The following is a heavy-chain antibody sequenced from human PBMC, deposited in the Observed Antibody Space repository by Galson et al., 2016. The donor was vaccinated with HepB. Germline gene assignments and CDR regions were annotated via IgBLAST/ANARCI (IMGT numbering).Heavy chain of an antibody. V-gene: IGHV3-48*02. Sequence: SLRLSCAASGFTFSSYSMNWVRQAPGKGLEWVSYISSGRDTTYYADSVKGRFTISRDNPKNSLYLQMNSLRDEDTAVYYCARQYGGGAHHCDSWGHGTLVTVSS. J-gene: IGHJ5*01. CDR1: GFTFSSYS. CDR2: ISSGRDTT. CDR3: ARQYGGGAHHCDS. D-gene: IGHD3-16*01.